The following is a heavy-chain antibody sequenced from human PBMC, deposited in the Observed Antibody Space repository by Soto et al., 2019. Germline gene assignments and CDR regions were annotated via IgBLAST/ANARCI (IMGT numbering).Heavy chain of an antibody. Sequence: SETLSLTCTVSGGSISSYYWSWIRQPPGKGLEWIGHIYYTGYTNYSPSLTSRVTISVDTSKNQFSLKLFSVTAADTAVYYCARRATTFNNYYYMDVWGKGTTVTVSS. CDR1: GGSISSYY. D-gene: IGHD1-26*01. J-gene: IGHJ6*03. CDR2: IYYTGYT. CDR3: ARRATTFNNYYYMDV. V-gene: IGHV4-59*08.